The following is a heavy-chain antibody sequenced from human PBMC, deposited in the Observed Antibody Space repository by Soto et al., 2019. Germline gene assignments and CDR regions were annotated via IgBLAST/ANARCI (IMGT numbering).Heavy chain of an antibody. Sequence: GESLKISCKGSGYSFTSYWIGWVRQMPGKGLEWMGIIYPGDSDTRYSPSFQGQVTISADKSISTAYLQWSSLKASDTAMYYCARPSADGYNYGYFDYWGQGTLVTVSS. V-gene: IGHV5-51*01. J-gene: IGHJ4*02. CDR3: ARPSADGYNYGYFDY. D-gene: IGHD5-12*01. CDR2: IYPGDSDT. CDR1: GYSFTSYW.